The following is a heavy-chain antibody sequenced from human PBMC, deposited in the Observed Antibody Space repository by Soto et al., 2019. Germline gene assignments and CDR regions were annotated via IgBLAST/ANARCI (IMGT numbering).Heavy chain of an antibody. J-gene: IGHJ3*02. D-gene: IGHD3-10*01. CDR2: IGTAGDT. Sequence: GGSLRLYCSASGVTFSSYDMHWVRQATGKGLEWVSAIGTAGDTYYPGSVKGRFTISRENAKNSLYLQMNSLRAGDTAVYYCARARGAGTFDIWGQGTMVTVSS. CDR1: GVTFSSYD. V-gene: IGHV3-13*01. CDR3: ARARGAGTFDI.